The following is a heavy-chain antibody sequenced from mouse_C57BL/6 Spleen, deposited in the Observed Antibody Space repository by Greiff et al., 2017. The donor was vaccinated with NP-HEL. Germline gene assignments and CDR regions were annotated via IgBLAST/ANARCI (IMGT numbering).Heavy chain of an antibody. J-gene: IGHJ2*01. CDR2: IDPSDSYT. CDR1: GYTFTSYW. CDR3: ARGRTVVEYYFDD. D-gene: IGHD1-1*01. V-gene: IGHV1-50*01. Sequence: QVQLQQPGAELVKPGASVKLSCKASGYTFTSYWMQWVKQRPGQGLEWIGEIDPSDSYTNYTQKFKGKATLTVDTSSSTAYMQLSSLTSEDSAVYYCARGRTVVEYYFDDWGKGTTLTVSS.